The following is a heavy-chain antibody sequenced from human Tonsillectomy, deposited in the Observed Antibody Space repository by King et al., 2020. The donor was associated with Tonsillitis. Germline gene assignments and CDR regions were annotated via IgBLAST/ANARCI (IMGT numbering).Heavy chain of an antibody. V-gene: IGHV4-39*02. CDR3: ARGTWYRSSWYQGYFNY. J-gene: IGHJ4*02. CDR2: IYSSGST. D-gene: IGHD6-13*01. Sequence: LQLQESSPGLVKPSETLSLTCTVSGGSISSLIYYWGWIRQPPGKGLEWIGSIYSSGSTYSNPSLKSRVTISVDTSKNHFSLKLSSVTAADTAVYYCARGTWYRSSWYQGYFNYWGQGTRVTVSS. CDR1: GGSISSLIYY.